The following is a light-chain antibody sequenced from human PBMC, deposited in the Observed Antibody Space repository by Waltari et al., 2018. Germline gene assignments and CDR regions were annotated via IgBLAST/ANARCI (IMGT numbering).Light chain of an antibody. Sequence: DIQMTQSPTSLSASLGDRVTLTCRASQSLSSYLNWYQQKPGQAPKVLIYAGSSLQSGVPSRFSGSGSGTDFTLTISSLQLEDFATYFCQQSYSTPRTFGQGTKVEIK. CDR2: AGS. V-gene: IGKV1-39*01. CDR1: QSLSSY. CDR3: QQSYSTPRT. J-gene: IGKJ1*01.